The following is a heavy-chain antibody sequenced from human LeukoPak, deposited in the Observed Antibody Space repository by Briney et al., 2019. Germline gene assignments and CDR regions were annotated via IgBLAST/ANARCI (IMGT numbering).Heavy chain of an antibody. CDR1: GGSFSGYY. CDR3: ARDLSLYSSSWSQPVNWFDP. J-gene: IGHJ5*02. V-gene: IGHV4-34*01. CDR2: INHSGST. Sequence: PSETLSLTCAVYGGSFSGYYWSWIRQPPGKGLEWIGEINHSGSTNYNPSLKSRVTISVDTSKNQFSLKLSSVTAADTAVYYCARDLSLYSSSWSQPVNWFDPWGQGTLVTVSS. D-gene: IGHD6-13*01.